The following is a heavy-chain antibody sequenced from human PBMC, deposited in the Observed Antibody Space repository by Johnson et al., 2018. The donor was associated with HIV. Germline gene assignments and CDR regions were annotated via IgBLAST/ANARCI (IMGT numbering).Heavy chain of an antibody. D-gene: IGHD3-10*01. J-gene: IGHJ3*02. V-gene: IGHV3-11*04. CDR3: AKFEGFITVNRVVGDAFDI. CDR2: INTSGTTV. Sequence: QEKLVESGGGLVKPGGSLRLSCVASGFSFGDCYMSWIRQAPGKGLEWISDINTSGTTVHYSDSVKGRFSLSRDNAKNSLYLQMSSLRAEDTAVYFCAKFEGFITVNRVVGDAFDIWGQGTMVSVSS. CDR1: GFSFGDCY.